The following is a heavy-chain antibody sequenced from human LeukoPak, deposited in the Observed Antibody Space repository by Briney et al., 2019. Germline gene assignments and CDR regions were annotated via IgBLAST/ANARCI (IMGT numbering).Heavy chain of an antibody. Sequence: AGSLRLSCAASGFTFSSYAMSWVRQAPGKGLEWVSAISGSGGSTYYADSVKGRFIISRDNSKNTLYLQMNSLRAEDTAVYYCAKDRRAIFGVVLDYWGQGTLVTVSS. J-gene: IGHJ4*02. CDR1: GFTFSSYA. CDR2: ISGSGGST. D-gene: IGHD3-3*01. V-gene: IGHV3-23*01. CDR3: AKDRRAIFGVVLDY.